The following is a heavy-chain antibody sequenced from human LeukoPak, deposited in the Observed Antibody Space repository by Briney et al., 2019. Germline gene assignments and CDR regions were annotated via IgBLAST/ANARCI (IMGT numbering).Heavy chain of an antibody. V-gene: IGHV4-61*02. D-gene: IGHD3-3*01. Sequence: SQTLSLTCTVSGGSISSGSYYWSWIRQPAGKGLEWIGRIHRSGSTAYNPSVKSRVTISVDTSKNQFSLKLNSVTAADTAVYYGARGGFSVQNHFDRWGQGTLVTVSS. CDR3: ARGGFSVQNHFDR. CDR2: IHRSGST. CDR1: GGSISSGSYY. J-gene: IGHJ5*02.